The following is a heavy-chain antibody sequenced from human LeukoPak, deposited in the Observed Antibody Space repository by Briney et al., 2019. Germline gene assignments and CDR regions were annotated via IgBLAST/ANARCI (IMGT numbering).Heavy chain of an antibody. CDR3: AKESRWYYYFDS. CDR2: INWEGGTT. CDR1: GFTFDDYA. D-gene: IGHD6-13*01. V-gene: IGHV3-43D*03. J-gene: IGHJ4*02. Sequence: PGGSLRLSCAASGFTFDDYAMHWVRQAPGKGLEWVSLINWEGGTTYYADSVKGRFTISRDNSKNSLYLQMNSLRAEDSALYYCAKESRWYYYFDSWGQGTLVTVSS.